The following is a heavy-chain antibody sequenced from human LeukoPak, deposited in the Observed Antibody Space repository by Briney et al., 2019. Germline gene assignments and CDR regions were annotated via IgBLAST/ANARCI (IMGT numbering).Heavy chain of an antibody. CDR2: INSDGSST. CDR1: GFTFSSYW. D-gene: IGHD3-3*01. CDR3: ARVNFWSGYYGDDAFDI. V-gene: IGHV3-74*01. J-gene: IGHJ3*02. Sequence: QPGGSLRLSCAASGFTFSSYWMHWVRQAPGKGLVWVSRINSDGSSTSYADSVKGRFTISRDNAKNTLYLQMNSLRAEDTAVYYCARVNFWSGYYGDDAFDIWGQGTMVTVSS.